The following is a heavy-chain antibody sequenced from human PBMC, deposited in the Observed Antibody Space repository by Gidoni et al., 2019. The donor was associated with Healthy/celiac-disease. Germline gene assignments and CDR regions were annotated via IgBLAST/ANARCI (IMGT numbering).Heavy chain of an antibody. J-gene: IGHJ4*02. Sequence: QVQLVQSGAEVKKPGASVKVSCKASGYTFTSYGIRWVRQAPGQGLEWMGWISAYNGNTNYAQKLQGRFTMTTDTSTSTAYMELRSLRSDDTAVYYCARLRVFGVVISRWYFDYWGQGTLVTVSS. D-gene: IGHD3-3*01. CDR2: ISAYNGNT. CDR3: ARLRVFGVVISRWYFDY. V-gene: IGHV1-18*04. CDR1: GYTFTSYG.